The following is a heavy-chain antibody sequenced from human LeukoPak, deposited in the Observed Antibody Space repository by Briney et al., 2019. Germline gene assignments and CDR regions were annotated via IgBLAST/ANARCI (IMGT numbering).Heavy chain of an antibody. CDR2: ISSKSDYT. CDR1: GFTFNIYA. D-gene: IGHD5/OR15-5a*01. J-gene: IGHJ3*02. Sequence: PGGSLRLSCAASGFTFNIYAMSWVRQAPGKGLEWVSSISSKSDYTFYADSVKGRFTISRDNSKNTLHLQMNSLRAEDTAVYYCARSNDAFDIWGQGTMVTVSS. CDR3: ARSNDAFDI. V-gene: IGHV3-23*01.